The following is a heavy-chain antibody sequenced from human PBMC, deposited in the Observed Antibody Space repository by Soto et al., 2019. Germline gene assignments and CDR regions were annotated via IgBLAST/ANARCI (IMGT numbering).Heavy chain of an antibody. J-gene: IGHJ4*02. CDR3: ARGGGYYCLPLDY. V-gene: IGHV4-61*01. D-gene: IGHD3-22*01. Sequence: QVQLQESGPGLVKPSETLSLTCTVSGGSVSSGSYYWSWIRQPPGKGLEWIGYIYYSGSTNYNPSLKSRVTISVDTSKNQFSLKLSSVTAADTAVYYCARGGGYYCLPLDYWGQGTLVTVSS. CDR2: IYYSGST. CDR1: GGSVSSGSYY.